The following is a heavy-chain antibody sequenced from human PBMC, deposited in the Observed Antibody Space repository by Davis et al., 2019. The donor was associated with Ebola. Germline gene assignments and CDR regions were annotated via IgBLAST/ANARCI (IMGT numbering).Heavy chain of an antibody. D-gene: IGHD3-10*01. CDR2: IYYSGST. J-gene: IGHJ6*02. V-gene: IGHV4-30-4*01. CDR1: GGSISSGDYY. Sequence: MPSETLSLTCTVSGGSISSGDYYWSWIRQPPGKGLEWIGYIYYSGSTYYNPSLKSRVTISVDTSKNQFSLKLSSVTAADTAVYYCARHVEYAMVRGVITSSGMDVWGQGTTVTVSS. CDR3: ARHVEYAMVRGVITSSGMDV.